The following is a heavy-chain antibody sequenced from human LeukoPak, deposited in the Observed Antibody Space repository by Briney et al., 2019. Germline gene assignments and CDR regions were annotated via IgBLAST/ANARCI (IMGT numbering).Heavy chain of an antibody. D-gene: IGHD2-15*01. CDR1: GFTFSSYA. V-gene: IGHV3-23*01. J-gene: IGHJ4*02. CDR2: ISGSGSST. CDR3: ARESIVVVVAATPYLDY. Sequence: AGSLRLSCAASGFTFSSYAMSWVRQAPGKGLEWVSAISGSGSSTYYADSVKGRFTISRDNSKNTLYLQMNSLRAEDTAVYYCARESIVVVVAATPYLDYWGQGTLVTVSS.